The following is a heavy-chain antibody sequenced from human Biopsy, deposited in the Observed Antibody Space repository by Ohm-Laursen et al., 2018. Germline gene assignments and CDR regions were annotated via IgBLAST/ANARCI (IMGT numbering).Heavy chain of an antibody. V-gene: IGHV3-9*01. J-gene: IGHJ3*02. D-gene: IGHD2-15*01. CDR2: ISWTSVGI. CDR1: GFIFDDYA. Sequence: SLRLSCAASGFIFDDYAMHWVRQAPGKGLEWVSGISWTSVGIGYADSVKGRFTISRDNAKNFLYLQMNNLRPEDTALYYCAKIHCSGGSCYPNAFDMWGHGTRVTVS. CDR3: AKIHCSGGSCYPNAFDM.